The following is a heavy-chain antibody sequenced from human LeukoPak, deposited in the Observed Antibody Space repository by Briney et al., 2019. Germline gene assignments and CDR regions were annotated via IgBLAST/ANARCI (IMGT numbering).Heavy chain of an antibody. CDR3: ARGPVDILTGYYTYVMDY. D-gene: IGHD3-9*01. CDR2: IIPIFGTA. CDR1: GGTFSSYA. J-gene: IGHJ4*02. V-gene: IGHV1-69*06. Sequence: SVKVSCKASGGTFSSYAISWVRQAPGQGVEWMGGIIPIFGTANYAQKFQGRVTITADKSTSTAYMELSILRSEDTAVYYCARGPVDILTGYYTYVMDYWGQGTLVTVSS.